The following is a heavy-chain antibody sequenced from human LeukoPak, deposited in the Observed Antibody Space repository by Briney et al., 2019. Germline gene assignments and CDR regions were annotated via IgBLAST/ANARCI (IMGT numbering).Heavy chain of an antibody. Sequence: SSETLSLTCTVSGGSISSYYWSWIRQPPGKGLEWIGYIYYSGSTNYNPSLKSRVTISVDTSKNQFSLKLSSVTAADTAVYYCARLRTMGRYYCTSTSCYEGDYWDQGTLVTVSS. J-gene: IGHJ4*02. CDR3: ARLRTMGRYYCTSTSCYEGDY. CDR1: GGSISSYY. V-gene: IGHV4-59*01. D-gene: IGHD2-2*01. CDR2: IYYSGST.